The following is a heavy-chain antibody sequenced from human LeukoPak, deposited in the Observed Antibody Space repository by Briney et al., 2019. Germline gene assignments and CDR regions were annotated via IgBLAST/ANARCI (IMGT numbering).Heavy chain of an antibody. Sequence: GGSLRLSCAASGFTFSSYSMNWVRQAPGKGLEWVSSISSSSSYIYYADSVKGRFTISRDNAKNSLYLQMNSLRAEDTAVYYCARDRGQYSSSWIGAFDIWGQGTMVTVSS. CDR2: ISSSSSYI. V-gene: IGHV3-21*01. D-gene: IGHD6-13*01. CDR1: GFTFSSYS. J-gene: IGHJ3*02. CDR3: ARDRGQYSSSWIGAFDI.